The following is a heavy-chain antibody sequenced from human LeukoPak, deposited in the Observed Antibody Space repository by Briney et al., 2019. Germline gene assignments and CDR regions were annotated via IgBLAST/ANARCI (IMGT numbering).Heavy chain of an antibody. CDR1: GYTFTGYY. J-gene: IGHJ4*02. CDR2: INPNSGGT. V-gene: IGHV1-2*06. CDR3: ARVGGSGMATIGSY. D-gene: IGHD5-24*01. Sequence: ASVKVSCKASGYTFTGYYMHWVRQAPGQGLEWMGPINPNSGGTNYAQKFQGRVTMTRDTSISTAYMELSRLRSDDTAVYYCARVGGSGMATIGSYWGQGTLVTVSS.